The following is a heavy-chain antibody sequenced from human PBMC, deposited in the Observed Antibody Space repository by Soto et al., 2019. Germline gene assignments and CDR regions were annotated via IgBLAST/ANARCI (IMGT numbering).Heavy chain of an antibody. CDR2: IIPIFGIA. CDR1: GGTFSSYS. Sequence: SSVKRAFKASGGTFSSYSISWVRQAPGQGLEWMGGIIPIFGIANYAQKFQGRVTITADESTSTAYMELSSLRSEDTAVYYCARGGAASIPFMLKGYYGMDVWGQ. CDR3: ARGGAASIPFMLKGYYGMDV. D-gene: IGHD2-8*01. V-gene: IGHV1-69*13. J-gene: IGHJ6*02.